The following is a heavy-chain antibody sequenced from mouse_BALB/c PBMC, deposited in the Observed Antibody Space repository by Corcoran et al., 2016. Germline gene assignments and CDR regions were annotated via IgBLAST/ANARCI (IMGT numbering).Heavy chain of an antibody. V-gene: IGHV1-19*01. Sequence: EVQLQQSGPELVKPGASVKMSCKASGYTFTDYYMDWVKQSHGESFEWIGRVNPYKGGTSYNQKFKGKATLTVDKSSSTAYMELNSLTSEDSAVYYCAREGLTTIVARFDYWGQGTTLTVSS. D-gene: IGHD1-1*01. CDR3: AREGLTTIVARFDY. J-gene: IGHJ2*01. CDR2: VNPYKGGT. CDR1: GYTFTDYY.